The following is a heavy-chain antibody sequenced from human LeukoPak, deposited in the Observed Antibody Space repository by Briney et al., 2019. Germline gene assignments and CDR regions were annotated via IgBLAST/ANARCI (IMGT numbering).Heavy chain of an antibody. Sequence: GGSLRLSCAASGFTFSSYEMNWVRQAPGKGLEWVSYISSSGSTIYYADPVKGRFTISRDNAKNSLYLQVNSLRAEDTAVYYCARDYYDFWSGYYNGYYYGMDVWGQGTTVTVSS. D-gene: IGHD3-3*01. J-gene: IGHJ6*02. CDR3: ARDYYDFWSGYYNGYYYGMDV. CDR2: ISSSGSTI. V-gene: IGHV3-48*03. CDR1: GFTFSSYE.